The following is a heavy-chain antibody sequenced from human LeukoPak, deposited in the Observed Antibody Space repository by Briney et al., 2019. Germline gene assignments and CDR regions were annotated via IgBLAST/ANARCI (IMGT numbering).Heavy chain of an antibody. J-gene: IGHJ6*03. V-gene: IGHV3-23*01. Sequence: GGSLRLSCAASGFTFSSYEMNWVRQAPGKGLEWVSAISGSGGSTYYADPVKGRFTISRVNSKNTLYLQMNSLRAEDTAVYYCAKDASSGHYYMDVWGKGTTVTISS. CDR3: AKDASSGHYYMDV. CDR1: GFTFSSYE. D-gene: IGHD3-22*01. CDR2: ISGSGGST.